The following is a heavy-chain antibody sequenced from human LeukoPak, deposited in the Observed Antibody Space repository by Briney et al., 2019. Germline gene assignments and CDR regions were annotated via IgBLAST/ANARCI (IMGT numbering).Heavy chain of an antibody. V-gene: IGHV4-59*08. CDR2: IYYSGSA. CDR1: GGSISSYY. D-gene: IGHD3-10*01. CDR3: ARGLWFGDENPPYFDY. Sequence: PSETLSLTCTVSGGSISSYYWSWIRQPPGKGLEWIGYIYYSGSANYNPSLKSRVTISVDTSKNQFSLKLSSVTAADTAVYYCARGLWFGDENPPYFDYWGQGILVTVSS. J-gene: IGHJ4*02.